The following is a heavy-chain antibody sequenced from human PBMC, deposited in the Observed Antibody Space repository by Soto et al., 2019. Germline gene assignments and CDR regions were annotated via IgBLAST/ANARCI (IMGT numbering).Heavy chain of an antibody. CDR2: IYYSGST. J-gene: IGHJ4*02. CDR1: GGSISSGGYY. D-gene: IGHD3-3*01. V-gene: IGHV4-31*03. CDR3: ARSIFGVVIIGAGPYYFDY. Sequence: QVQLQESGPGLVKPSQTLSLTCTVSGGSISSGGYYWSWIRQHPGKGLEWIGYIYYSGSTYYNPSLKSRVTISVDTSKNQFSLKLSSVTAADTAVYYCARSIFGVVIIGAGPYYFDYWGQGTLVTVSS.